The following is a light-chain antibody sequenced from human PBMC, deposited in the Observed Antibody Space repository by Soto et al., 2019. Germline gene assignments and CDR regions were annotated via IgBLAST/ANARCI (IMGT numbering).Light chain of an antibody. CDR1: QGISSY. CDR2: AAS. V-gene: IGKV1-8*01. Sequence: AIRMTQSPSSLSASTGDRVTITCRASQGISSYLAWYQQKPGKAPKLLIYAASTLQSGVPSRFSGSGSRTDFTLTISCLQSEDFATYYCQQHYSYPRTFGQGTKLEIK. CDR3: QQHYSYPRT. J-gene: IGKJ2*01.